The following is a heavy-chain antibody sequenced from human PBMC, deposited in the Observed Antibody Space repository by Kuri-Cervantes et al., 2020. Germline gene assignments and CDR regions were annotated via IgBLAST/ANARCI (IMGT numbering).Heavy chain of an antibody. Sequence: GSLRLSCAASGFTFSSYAMHWVRQAPGKGLEWVAVISYDGSNKYYADSVKGRFTISRDNSKNTLYLQMNSLRAEDTAVYYCARVCIFEYPDQPRNYYYYGMDVWGQGTTVTVSS. CDR3: ARVCIFEYPDQPRNYYYYGMDV. J-gene: IGHJ6*02. V-gene: IGHV3-30-3*01. CDR1: GFTFSSYA. CDR2: ISYDGSNK. D-gene: IGHD1-14*01.